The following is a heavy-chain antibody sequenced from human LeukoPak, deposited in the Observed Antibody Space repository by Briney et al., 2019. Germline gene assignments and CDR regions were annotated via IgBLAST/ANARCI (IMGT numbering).Heavy chain of an antibody. J-gene: IGHJ5*01. CDR2: IWYDGSNK. D-gene: IGHD3-22*01. CDR1: GFTFSSYG. CDR3: ARKTSSGPFDS. Sequence: GRSLRLSCAASGFTFSSYGMHWVRQAPGKGLEWVAVIWYDGSNKYYADSVKGRFTISRDNSKNTLYLQMNSLRAEDTAVYYCARKTSSGPFDSWGQGTLVTVSS. V-gene: IGHV3-33*01.